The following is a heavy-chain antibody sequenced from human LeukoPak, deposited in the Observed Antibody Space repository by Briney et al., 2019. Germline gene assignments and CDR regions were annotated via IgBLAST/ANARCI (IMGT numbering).Heavy chain of an antibody. D-gene: IGHD1-26*01. CDR1: GGSISSYS. V-gene: IGHV4-4*07. CDR2: IYTSGST. CDR3: ARDLGSYRHYFDY. J-gene: IGHJ4*02. Sequence: PSETLSLTCTVSGGSISSYSWSWIRQPAGKGLEWIGRIYTSGSTNYNPSLKSRVTISVDKSKTQFSLILSSVTAADTAVYYCARDLGSYRHYFDYWGQGTLVTVSS.